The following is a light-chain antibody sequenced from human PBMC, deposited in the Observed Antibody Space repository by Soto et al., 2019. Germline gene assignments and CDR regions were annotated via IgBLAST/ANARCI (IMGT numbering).Light chain of an antibody. CDR3: QSYDSTLSARYV. CDR1: SSDIGTYKY. J-gene: IGLJ1*01. Sequence: QSALTQPASVSGSPGQSITISCTGTSSDIGTYKYVSWFQHHPGKAPKLIIFEVSNRPSGISDRFSGSKSGTSASLVITGLQAEDEGDYYCQSYDSTLSARYVFGTGTKVTVL. CDR2: EVS. V-gene: IGLV2-14*01.